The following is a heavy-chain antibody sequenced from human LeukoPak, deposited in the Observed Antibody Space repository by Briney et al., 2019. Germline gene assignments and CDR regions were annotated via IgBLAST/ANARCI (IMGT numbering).Heavy chain of an antibody. CDR2: IWYDGSNK. J-gene: IGHJ4*02. CDR3: ARDNTIGAADHYFDY. Sequence: GGSLRLSCAASGFTFSSYGMHWVRQAPGKGLEWVGVIWYDGSNKYYADSVKGRFTISRDNSKNTLYLQMNSLRADDTAVYYCARDNTIGAADHYFDYWGQGTLVTVSS. D-gene: IGHD6-13*01. CDR1: GFTFSSYG. V-gene: IGHV3-33*01.